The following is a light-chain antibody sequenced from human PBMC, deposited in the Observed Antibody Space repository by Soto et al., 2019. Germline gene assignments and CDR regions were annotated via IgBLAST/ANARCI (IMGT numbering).Light chain of an antibody. CDR3: QQYDKWPYT. Sequence: EIVLTQSPATLSLSPGERATLSCRASQSVSSYLAWYQQRPGQAPRLLIYDASNRATGVPARFSGSGSGTDFTLTISSLEPEDFALYYCQQYDKWPYTFGQGTKLETK. J-gene: IGKJ2*01. CDR2: DAS. V-gene: IGKV3-11*01. CDR1: QSVSSY.